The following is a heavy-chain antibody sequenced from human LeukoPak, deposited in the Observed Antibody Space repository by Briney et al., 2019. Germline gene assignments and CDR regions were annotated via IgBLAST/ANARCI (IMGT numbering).Heavy chain of an antibody. Sequence: ASVKVSCKASGGTFSSYAISWVRQAPGQGLEWMGGIIPIFGTANYAQKFQGRVTITADESTSTAYMELSSLRSEDTAVYYCARGPRDYGDENYFDYWGQGTLVTVSS. CDR2: IIPIFGTA. J-gene: IGHJ4*02. CDR3: ARGPRDYGDENYFDY. CDR1: GGTFSSYA. D-gene: IGHD4-17*01. V-gene: IGHV1-69*01.